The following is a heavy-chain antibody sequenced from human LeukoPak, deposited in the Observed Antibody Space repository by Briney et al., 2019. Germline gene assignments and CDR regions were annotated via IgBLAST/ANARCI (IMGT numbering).Heavy chain of an antibody. J-gene: IGHJ4*02. D-gene: IGHD6-19*01. CDR1: GGTFSSYA. Sequence: SVKVSCKASGGTFSSYAISWVRQAPGQGLEWMGGIIPIFGTANYAQKFQGRVTITADKSTSTAYMELSSLRSEDTAVYYCAVSGYSSGWSSSGFAFDYWGQGTLVTVSS. CDR3: AVSGYSSGWSSSGFAFDY. CDR2: IIPIFGTA. V-gene: IGHV1-69*06.